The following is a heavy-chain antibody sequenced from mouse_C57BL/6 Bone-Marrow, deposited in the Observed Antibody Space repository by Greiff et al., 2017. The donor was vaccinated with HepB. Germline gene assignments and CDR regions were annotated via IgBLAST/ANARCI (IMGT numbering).Heavy chain of an antibody. V-gene: IGHV1-18*01. CDR3: ARLLYYYGTAWFAY. CDR1: GYTFTDYN. D-gene: IGHD1-1*01. CDR2: INPNNGGT. Sequence: VQLQQSGPELVKPGASVKIPCKASGYTFTDYNMDWVKQSHGKSLEWIGDINPNNGGTIYNQKFKGKATLTVDKSSSTAYMELRSLTSEDTAVYYCARLLYYYGTAWFAYWGQGTLVTVSA. J-gene: IGHJ3*01.